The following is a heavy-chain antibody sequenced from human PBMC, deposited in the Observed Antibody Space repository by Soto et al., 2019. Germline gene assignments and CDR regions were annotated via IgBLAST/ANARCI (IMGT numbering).Heavy chain of an antibody. Sequence: PGGSLRLSCAASGFTFSSYSMNWVRQAPGKGLEWVSSISSSSSYIYYADSVKGRFTISRDNAKNSLYLQMNSLRAEDTAVYYCARDSSGWFDAFDIWGQGTMVT. V-gene: IGHV3-21*01. D-gene: IGHD6-19*01. CDR3: ARDSSGWFDAFDI. CDR1: GFTFSSYS. CDR2: ISSSSSYI. J-gene: IGHJ3*02.